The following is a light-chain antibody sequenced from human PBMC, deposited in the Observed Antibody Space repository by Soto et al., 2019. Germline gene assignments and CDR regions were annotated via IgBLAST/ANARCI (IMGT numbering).Light chain of an antibody. Sequence: QSALTQPASVSGSPGQSITICCTRTSSDVGGYNYVSWYQQHPGKAPKLIIYEVSNRPSGVSNRFSGSKSGNTASLTISGLQAEDEADYYCNSYTSKSTGVFGTGTKVTVL. CDR3: NSYTSKSTGV. V-gene: IGLV2-14*01. J-gene: IGLJ1*01. CDR2: EVS. CDR1: SSDVGGYNY.